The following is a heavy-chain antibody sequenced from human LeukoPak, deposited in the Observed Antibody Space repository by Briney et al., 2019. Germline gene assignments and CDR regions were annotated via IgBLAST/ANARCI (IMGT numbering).Heavy chain of an antibody. CDR3: ANLPFSSSWSLYYFDY. CDR2: IRYDGSNK. D-gene: IGHD6-6*01. Sequence: GGSLRLSCAASGFTFSSYGMHWVRQAPGKGLEWVAFIRYDGSNKYYADSVKGRFTISRDNPKNTLYLQMNSLRAEDTAVYYCANLPFSSSWSLYYFDYWGQGTLVTVSS. J-gene: IGHJ4*02. CDR1: GFTFSSYG. V-gene: IGHV3-30*02.